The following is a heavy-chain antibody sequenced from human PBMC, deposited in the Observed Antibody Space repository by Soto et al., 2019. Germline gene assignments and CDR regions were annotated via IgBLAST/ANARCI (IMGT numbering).Heavy chain of an antibody. CDR2: IKPSGGST. J-gene: IGHJ6*02. CDR1: GYTFTSYY. D-gene: IGHD3-22*01. V-gene: IGHV1-46*01. CDR3: ARIPQYYYDSSGYYYGDYGMDV. Sequence: QVQLVQSGAEVKKPGASVKVSCKASGYTFTSYYMHWVRQAPGQGLEWMGIIKPSGGSTSYAQKFQGRVTMTRDTSTSTVYMELSSLRSEDTAVYYCARIPQYYYDSSGYYYGDYGMDVWGQGTTVTVSS.